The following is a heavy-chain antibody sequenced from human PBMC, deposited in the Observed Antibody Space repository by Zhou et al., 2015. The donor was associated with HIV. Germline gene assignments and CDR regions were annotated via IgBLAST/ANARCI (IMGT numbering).Heavy chain of an antibody. D-gene: IGHD3-16*02. CDR3: AREGEQLRLGELSLHFDY. CDR1: GGTFSSYT. J-gene: IGHJ4*02. V-gene: IGHV1-69*08. Sequence: QVQLVQSGAEVKKPGSSVKVSCKASGGTFSSYTISWVRQAPGQGLEWMGRIIPILGIANYAQKFQGRVTITADKSTSTAYMELSSLRSEDTAVYYCAREGEQLRLGELSLHFDYWGQGTLVTVSS. CDR2: IIPILGIA.